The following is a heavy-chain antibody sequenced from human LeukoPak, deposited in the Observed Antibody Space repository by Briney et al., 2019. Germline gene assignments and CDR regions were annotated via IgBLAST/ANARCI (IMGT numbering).Heavy chain of an antibody. CDR1: GFTVSSNY. J-gene: IGHJ4*02. CDR3: ARGDSSGYYQIYFDY. CDR2: IYSGGST. D-gene: IGHD3-22*01. Sequence: GGSLRLSCAASGFTVSSNYMSWVRQAPGKGLEWVSVIYSGGSTYYADSVKGRFTISRDNSKNTLYLQMNSLRAEDTAVYYCARGDSSGYYQIYFDYWGQGTLVTVSS. V-gene: IGHV3-66*01.